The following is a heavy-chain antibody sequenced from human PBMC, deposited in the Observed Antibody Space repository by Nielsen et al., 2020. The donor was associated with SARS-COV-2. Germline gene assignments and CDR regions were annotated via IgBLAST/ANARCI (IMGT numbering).Heavy chain of an antibody. CDR3: ARGGDYLPD. CDR1: GFTFSNYW. J-gene: IGHJ4*02. D-gene: IGHD4-17*01. Sequence: GSLRLSCAASGFTFSNYWMSWVRQAPGKGLEWIGEINHSGTTNYNPSLKSRVTISVDTSKKQFFLKLNSVSAADTAVYYCARGGDYLPDWGQGTLVTAPQ. V-gene: IGHV4-34*01. CDR2: INHSGTT.